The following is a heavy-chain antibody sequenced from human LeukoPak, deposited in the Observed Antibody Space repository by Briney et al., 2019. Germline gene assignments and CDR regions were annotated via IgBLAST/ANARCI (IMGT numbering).Heavy chain of an antibody. D-gene: IGHD2-2*01. CDR1: GGSISSGGYY. CDR2: IYYSGST. J-gene: IGHJ6*02. Sequence: SETLSLTCTVSGGSISSGGYYWSWIRQHPGKGLEWIGYIYYSGSTYYNPSLKSRVTRSVDTSKNQFSLKLSSVTAADTAVYYCARDRWDIVVVPAAPALYYYYGMDVWGQGTTVTVSS. V-gene: IGHV4-31*03. CDR3: ARDRWDIVVVPAAPALYYYYGMDV.